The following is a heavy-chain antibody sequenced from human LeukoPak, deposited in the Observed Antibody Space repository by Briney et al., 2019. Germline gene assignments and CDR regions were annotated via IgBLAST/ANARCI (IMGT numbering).Heavy chain of an antibody. CDR2: ISSSGSTI. CDR1: GFTFSDHY. D-gene: IGHD4-11*01. V-gene: IGHV3-11*04. J-gene: IGHJ4*02. Sequence: PGGSLRLSCAASGFTFSDHYMSWIRQAPGKGLEWVSYISSSGSTIYYADSVKVRFTISRDNAKNSLHLQMNSLRAEDTAVYYCARVRFMTTLDYWGQGTLVTVSS. CDR3: ARVRFMTTLDY.